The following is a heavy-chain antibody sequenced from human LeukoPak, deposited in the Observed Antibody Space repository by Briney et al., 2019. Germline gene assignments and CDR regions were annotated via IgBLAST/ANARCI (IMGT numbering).Heavy chain of an antibody. CDR1: GYTFTSYY. J-gene: IGHJ6*03. Sequence: ASVEVSCKASGYTFTSYYMHWVRQAPGQGLEWMGIINPSGGSTSYAQKFQGRVTMTRDTSTSTVYMELSSLRSEDTAVYYCATTPTGPYCSSTSCYYYYYMDVWGKGTTVTVSS. V-gene: IGHV1-46*03. CDR2: INPSGGST. D-gene: IGHD2-2*01. CDR3: ATTPTGPYCSSTSCYYYYYMDV.